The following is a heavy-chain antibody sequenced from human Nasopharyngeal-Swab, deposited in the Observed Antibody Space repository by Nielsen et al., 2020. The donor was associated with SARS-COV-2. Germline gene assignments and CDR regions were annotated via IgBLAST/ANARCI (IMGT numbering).Heavy chain of an antibody. D-gene: IGHD6-13*01. V-gene: IGHV3-7*04. CDR1: EFNFGSYW. CDR3: ARDGQQQLGDWYYYVDV. J-gene: IGHJ6*03. CDR2: IKHDGSEK. Sequence: GESLKISCTASEFNFGSYWMSWVRQAQGKGLEWVAHIKHDGSEKYYVDSVEGRFTISRDDAKNSLYLQMNSLRAEDTAVYYCARDGQQQLGDWYYYVDVWGNGTTVTVSS.